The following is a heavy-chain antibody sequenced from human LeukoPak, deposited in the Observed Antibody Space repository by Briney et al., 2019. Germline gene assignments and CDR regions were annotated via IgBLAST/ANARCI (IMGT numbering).Heavy chain of an antibody. V-gene: IGHV4-39*01. CDR2: IYYSGST. D-gene: IGHD6-13*01. J-gene: IGHJ4*02. CDR1: GGSISSSSYY. CDR3: ARHEYSSSWVLDY. Sequence: SETLSLTCTVSGGSISSSSYYWGWIRQPPGKGLEWIGSIYYSGSTYCNPSLKSRVTISVDTSKNQFSLKLSSVTAADTAVYYCARHEYSSSWVLDYWGQGTLVTVSS.